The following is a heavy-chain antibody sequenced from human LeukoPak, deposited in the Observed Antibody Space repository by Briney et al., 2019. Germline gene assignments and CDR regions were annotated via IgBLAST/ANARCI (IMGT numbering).Heavy chain of an antibody. CDR2: ISTSSSYT. CDR3: ARSSYSSSSSV. CDR1: GFTFSDYY. J-gene: IGHJ3*01. Sequence: GGSLRLSCAASGFTFSDYYMSWIRQAPGKGLEWVSYISTSSSYTNYADSVKGRFTISRDNAKNSLYLQINSLRAEDTAVYYCARSSYSSSSSVWGQGTMVTVSS. V-gene: IGHV3-11*03. D-gene: IGHD6-6*01.